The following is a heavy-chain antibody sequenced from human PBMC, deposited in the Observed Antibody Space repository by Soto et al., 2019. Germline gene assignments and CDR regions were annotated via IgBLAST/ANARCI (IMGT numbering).Heavy chain of an antibody. CDR1: GVSISTTNW. CDR2: ILHIGST. Sequence: VQLQESGPGLVKPSGTLSLTCTVSGVSISTTNWWSWVRQSPGKGLEWIGEILHIGSTNYNPSLKSRVTISIDKSKNQFSLRLSSVTAADTAVYYCASGFDSDGLYNGGHPWGQGTLVSVSS. J-gene: IGHJ5*02. D-gene: IGHD3-22*01. CDR3: ASGFDSDGLYNGGHP. V-gene: IGHV4-4*02.